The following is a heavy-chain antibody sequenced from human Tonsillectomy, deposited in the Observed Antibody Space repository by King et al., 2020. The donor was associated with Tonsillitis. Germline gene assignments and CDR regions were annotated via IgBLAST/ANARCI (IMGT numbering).Heavy chain of an antibody. CDR1: GGSISSYY. Sequence: QLQESGPGLVKPSETLSLTCTVSGGSISSYYWSWIRQPPGKGLEWIGYIYYSGSTNYNPSLKSRVTISVDTSKNQFSLKLSSVTAADTAVYYCARARDSDYRTDNWFDPWGPGTLVTVSS. D-gene: IGHD4-11*01. CDR2: IYYSGST. CDR3: ARARDSDYRTDNWFDP. J-gene: IGHJ5*02. V-gene: IGHV4-59*01.